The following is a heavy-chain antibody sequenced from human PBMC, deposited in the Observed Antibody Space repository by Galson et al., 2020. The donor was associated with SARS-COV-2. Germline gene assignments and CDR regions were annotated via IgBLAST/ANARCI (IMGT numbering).Heavy chain of an antibody. J-gene: IGHJ5*02. Sequence: SETLSLTCTVSGASISSYYCSWIRQPPGKGLEWIGFISYSGSTNYNPSLKSRVTMSRDTSKNQFSLKLSSVTVADTAVYYCARDHMTTVARGLVDPWGQGTLVTVSS. CDR3: ARDHMTTVARGLVDP. CDR1: GASISSYY. V-gene: IGHV4-59*13. D-gene: IGHD4-17*01. CDR2: ISYSGST.